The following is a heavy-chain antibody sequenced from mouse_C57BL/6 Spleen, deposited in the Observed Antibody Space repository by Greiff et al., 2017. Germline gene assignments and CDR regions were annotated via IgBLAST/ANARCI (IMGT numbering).Heavy chain of an antibody. Sequence: QVQLQQSGAELVRPGASVTLSCKASGYTFTDYEMHWVKQTPVHGLEWIGAIDPETGGTAYNQKFKGQAILTADKSSSTAYMELRSLTSEDSAVYYCTRRFITTVVAHWYFDVWGTGTTVTVSS. CDR2: IDPETGGT. J-gene: IGHJ1*03. D-gene: IGHD1-1*01. CDR1: GYTFTDYE. V-gene: IGHV1-15*01. CDR3: TRRFITTVVAHWYFDV.